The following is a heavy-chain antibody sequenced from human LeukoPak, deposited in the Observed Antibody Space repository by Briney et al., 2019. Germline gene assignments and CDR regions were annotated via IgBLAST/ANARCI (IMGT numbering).Heavy chain of an antibody. CDR3: ARDRHGGAWGAFDI. Sequence: SENLSLTCTVSGGSISSYYWSWIRQPPGKGLEWIGYIYYSGSTNYNPSLKSRVTISVDTSKNQFSLKLSSVTAADTAVYYCARDRHGGAWGAFDIWGQGTMVTVSS. CDR2: IYYSGST. D-gene: IGHD2-21*02. CDR1: GGSISSYY. J-gene: IGHJ3*02. V-gene: IGHV4-59*01.